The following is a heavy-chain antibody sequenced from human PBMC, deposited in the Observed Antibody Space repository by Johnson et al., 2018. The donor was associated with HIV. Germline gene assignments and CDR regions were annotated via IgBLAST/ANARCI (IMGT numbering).Heavy chain of an antibody. Sequence: QVQLVESGGGVVQPGRSLRLSCAASGFTFSSYGMHWVRQAPGKGLEWVAVISYDGNNKYFADSVKGRFTISRDNSKNTLYLQMNSLRAEYTAVYYCARDGCSSTSCYGEAFDIWGQGTMVTVSS. CDR2: ISYDGNNK. CDR1: GFTFSSYG. D-gene: IGHD2-2*01. V-gene: IGHV3-30*03. J-gene: IGHJ3*02. CDR3: ARDGCSSTSCYGEAFDI.